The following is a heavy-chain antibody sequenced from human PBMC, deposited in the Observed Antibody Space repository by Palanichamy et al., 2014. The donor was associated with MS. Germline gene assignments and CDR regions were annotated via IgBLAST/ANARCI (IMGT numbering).Heavy chain of an antibody. J-gene: IGHJ4*02. CDR3: VKVDNSGWYGYFDS. Sequence: EVEVLESGGSLVQPGGSLRLSCTASGFTFDSYAMTWVRQAPGKGLEWVAGISASGNARKSADSVKGRFTISRDSAKNTLYLQMSDLRVEDTAVYYCVKVDNSGWYGYFDSWGQGTLVAVSS. D-gene: IGHD6-19*01. V-gene: IGHV3-23*01. CDR2: ISASGNAR. CDR1: GFTFDSYA.